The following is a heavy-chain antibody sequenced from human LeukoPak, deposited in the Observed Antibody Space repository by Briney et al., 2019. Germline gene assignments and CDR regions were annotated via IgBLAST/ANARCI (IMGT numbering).Heavy chain of an antibody. CDR1: GGSISSYY. J-gene: IGHJ3*02. D-gene: IGHD6-13*01. V-gene: IGHV4-59*12. CDR3: ARGLAAAGLDAFDI. CDR2: IYYSGST. Sequence: SETLSLTCTVSGGSISSYYWSWIRQPPGKGLEWIGYIYYSGSTNYNPSLKSRVTISVDTSKNQFSLKLSSVTAADTAVYYCARGLAAAGLDAFDIWGQGTMVTVSS.